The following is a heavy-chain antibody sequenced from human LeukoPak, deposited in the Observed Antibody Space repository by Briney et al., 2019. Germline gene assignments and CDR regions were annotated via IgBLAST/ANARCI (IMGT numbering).Heavy chain of an antibody. D-gene: IGHD5-12*01. CDR2: ISDSGSAM. V-gene: IGHV3-11*01. CDR3: AREYSGLDY. Sequence: GSLRLSCSASEFTFSDFYMTWTRRAPGKGLEWISYISDSGSAMSYSDSVKGRFTISRDNAKKSVYLQMNNLRVEDTAVYYCAREYSGLDYWGPGTLVTVSS. CDR1: EFTFSDFY. J-gene: IGHJ4*02.